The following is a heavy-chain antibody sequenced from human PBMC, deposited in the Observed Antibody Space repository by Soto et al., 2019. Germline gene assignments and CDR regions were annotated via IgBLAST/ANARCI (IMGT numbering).Heavy chain of an antibody. D-gene: IGHD6-19*01. J-gene: IGHJ6*02. CDR3: ARAVAGTGGYYYGMDV. CDR2: IYYSGST. Sequence: SETLSLTCTVSGGSISSGGYYWSWIRQHPGKGLEWIGYIYYSGSTYYNPSLKSRVTISVDTSKNQFSLKLSSVTAADTAVYYCARAVAGTGGYYYGMDVWGQGTTVTVSS. CDR1: GGSISSGGYY. V-gene: IGHV4-31*03.